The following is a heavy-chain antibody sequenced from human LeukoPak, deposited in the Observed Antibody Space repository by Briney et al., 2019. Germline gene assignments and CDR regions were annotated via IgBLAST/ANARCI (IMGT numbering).Heavy chain of an antibody. V-gene: IGHV1-2*02. Sequence: ASVKVSCKASGYTFSGYYMHWVRQAPGQGLEWMGWINPNSGGTNYAQKFQGRVTMTRDASISTAYMELSRLRFDDTAVYYCARDRYYYDGIDYPYSDAFDIWGQGTMVTVSS. CDR3: ARDRYYYDGIDYPYSDAFDI. CDR1: GYTFSGYY. CDR2: INPNSGGT. J-gene: IGHJ3*02. D-gene: IGHD3-22*01.